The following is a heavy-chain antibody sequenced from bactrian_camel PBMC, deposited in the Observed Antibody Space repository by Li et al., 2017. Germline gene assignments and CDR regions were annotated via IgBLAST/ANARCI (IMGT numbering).Heavy chain of an antibody. V-gene: IGHV3S54*01. Sequence: HVQLVESGGGSVQAGGSLRLSCEASGITVPTFCMGWLRQPPGKKREGVAALFTNGGATYSADSVKGRFTISKDNAKNTLFLQMNSLKPEDTATYYCAASIRYCGRGYSPISADFSYWGQGTQVTVS. J-gene: IGHJ6*01. CDR3: AASIRYCGRGYSPISADFSY. D-gene: IGHD2*01. CDR1: GITVPTFC. CDR2: LFTNGGAT.